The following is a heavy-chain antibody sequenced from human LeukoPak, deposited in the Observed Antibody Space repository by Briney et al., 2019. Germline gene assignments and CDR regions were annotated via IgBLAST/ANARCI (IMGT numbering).Heavy chain of an antibody. V-gene: IGHV3-30*02. CDR2: IWMDGNNR. D-gene: IGHD2-8*02. J-gene: IGHJ6*03. CDR1: GFTFRNYG. CDR3: AKDPGASVSGFYMDV. Sequence: GGSLRLSCAASGFTFRNYGMHWVRQATGKGLEWVSCIWMDGNNRFNADSVNGRLTISRDNSKNMLYLQMDTLRAEDTALYYCAKDPGASVSGFYMDVWGKGTTVIVSS.